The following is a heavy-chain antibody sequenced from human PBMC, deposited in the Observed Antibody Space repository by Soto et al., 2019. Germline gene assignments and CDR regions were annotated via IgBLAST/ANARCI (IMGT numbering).Heavy chain of an antibody. CDR1: GGSFSGYY. D-gene: IGHD3-10*01. V-gene: IGHV4-34*01. J-gene: IGHJ4*02. CDR3: AAQPYGRMATIDY. CDR2: INHSAST. Sequence: QVQLQQWGAGLLKPSETLSLTCAVYGGSFSGYYWSWIRQPPGKGLEWIGEINHSASTNYNPSLKSRVTISVDTSNNHFSPKLSSVTAADTAVYYCAAQPYGRMATIDYWGQGTLVTVSS.